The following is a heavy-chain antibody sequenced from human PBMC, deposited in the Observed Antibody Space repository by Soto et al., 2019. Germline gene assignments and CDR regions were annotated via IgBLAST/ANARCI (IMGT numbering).Heavy chain of an antibody. D-gene: IGHD6-6*01. J-gene: IGHJ4*02. CDR3: ARSIPSSSSVLAYNTYDY. V-gene: IGHV5-51*03. Sequence: EVQLVQSGAEVKKPGESLKISCKGSGYSFTSYWIGWVRQMPGKGLEWMGIIYPGDSDTRYSPSFQGQVTISADKSISTAYLQWSSLKASDTAMYYCARSIPSSSSVLAYNTYDYWGQGTLVTVSS. CDR2: IYPGDSDT. CDR1: GYSFTSYW.